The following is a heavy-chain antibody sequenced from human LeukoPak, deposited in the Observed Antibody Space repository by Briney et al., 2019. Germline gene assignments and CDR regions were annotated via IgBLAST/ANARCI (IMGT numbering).Heavy chain of an antibody. V-gene: IGHV1-46*01. CDR3: ARLEGQTAMVTD. CDR1: GYTFTSYY. CDR2: IIPSGGTT. J-gene: IGHJ4*02. Sequence: ASVKVSCKASGYTFTSYYIHWVRQAPGQGLEWMGLIIPSGGTTIYAEKFQGRVTMTRDTSTSTVYMELSSLRSEDTAVCYCARLEGQTAMVTDWGQGTLVTVSS. D-gene: IGHD5-18*01.